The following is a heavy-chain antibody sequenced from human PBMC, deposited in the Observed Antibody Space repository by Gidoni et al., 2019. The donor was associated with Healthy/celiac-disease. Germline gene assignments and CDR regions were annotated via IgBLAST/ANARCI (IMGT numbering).Heavy chain of an antibody. J-gene: IGHJ5*02. CDR1: GFTFTSSA. D-gene: IGHD1-26*01. V-gene: IGHV1-58*02. CDR2: IVVGSGNT. Sequence: QMRLVQSGPEVKKPGTSVKVSCKASGFTFTSSAMQWVRQARGQRLEWIGWIVVGSGNTNYAQKFQERVTITRDMSTSTAYMELSSLRSEDTAVYYCAAGSHTGSYGGDWFDPWGQGTLVTVSS. CDR3: AAGSHTGSYGGDWFDP.